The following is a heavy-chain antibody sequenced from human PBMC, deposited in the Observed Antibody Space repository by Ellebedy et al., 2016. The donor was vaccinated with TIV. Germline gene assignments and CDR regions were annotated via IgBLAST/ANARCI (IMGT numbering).Heavy chain of an antibody. CDR1: GGSFSGYY. V-gene: IGHV4-59*01. J-gene: IGHJ6*03. CDR3: ARGRYKSSPQSYYYYYYMDV. CDR2: IYYSGST. D-gene: IGHD6-6*01. Sequence: GSLRLSXAVYGGSFSGYYWSWIRQPPGKGLEWIGYIYYSGSTNYNPSLKSRVTISVDTSKNQFSLKLSSVTAADTAVYYCARGRYKSSPQSYYYYYYMDVWGKGTTVTVSS.